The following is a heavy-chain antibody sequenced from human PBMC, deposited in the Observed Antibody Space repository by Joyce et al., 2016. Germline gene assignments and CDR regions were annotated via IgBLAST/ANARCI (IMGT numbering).Heavy chain of an antibody. D-gene: IGHD5-24*01. CDR2: INQDGTSK. CDR3: ARQFGMGTIAFDY. V-gene: IGHV3-7*05. J-gene: IGHJ4*02. CDR1: GFTFSNSW. Sequence: EVQLVESGGGLVLPGGSLRLSCAASGFTFSNSWVTWVRQAPGQGLEWVANINQDGTSKYYVESVKCRFTISRDNAKNSLYLHMNSLRVEDSAVYYCARQFGMGTIAFDYWGQGTLVTVSS.